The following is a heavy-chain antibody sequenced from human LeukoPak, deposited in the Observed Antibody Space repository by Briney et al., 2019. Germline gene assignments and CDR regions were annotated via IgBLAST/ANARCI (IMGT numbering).Heavy chain of an antibody. D-gene: IGHD6-13*01. J-gene: IGHJ3*02. Sequence: SETLSLTCNVSGGSIRGYYWSWIRQPPGKGLEWIGYIYSSGSTNYNPSLKSRATMSVDTSKNQFSLKVSSVTAADTAVYYCARSVGIAAAGTFTRDDAFDIWGQGTMVTVSS. V-gene: IGHV4-59*01. CDR2: IYSSGST. CDR3: ARSVGIAAAGTFTRDDAFDI. CDR1: GGSIRGYY.